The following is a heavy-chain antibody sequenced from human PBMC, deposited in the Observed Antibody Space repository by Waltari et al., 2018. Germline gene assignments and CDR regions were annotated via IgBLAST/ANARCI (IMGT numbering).Heavy chain of an antibody. CDR1: GFTVSSNY. J-gene: IGHJ6*02. CDR2: IYSGGST. CDR3: ASAIPYSSSSAYYYGMDV. Sequence: EVQLVESGGGLIQPGGSLRLSCAASGFTVSSNYMSWVRQAPGKGLEWVSGIYSGGSTYYADSVNGRFTISRDNSKNTLYLQMNSLRAEDTAVYYCASAIPYSSSSAYYYGMDVWGQGTTVTVSS. V-gene: IGHV3-53*01. D-gene: IGHD6-6*01.